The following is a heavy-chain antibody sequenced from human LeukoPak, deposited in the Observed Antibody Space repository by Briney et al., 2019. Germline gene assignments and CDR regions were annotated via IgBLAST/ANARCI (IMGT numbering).Heavy chain of an antibody. V-gene: IGHV1-8*01. CDR2: MNPHSENT. CDR3: ARGLDNDDSSGYVRYFDL. J-gene: IGHJ2*01. D-gene: IGHD3-22*01. CDR1: GYTFTSYD. Sequence: ASVKVSCKASGYTFTSYDIYWVRQAPGQGLEWMGWMNPHSENTGYAQKFQGRVSMTRNTSTSTAYMDLSRLRSEDTAAYYCARGLDNDDSSGYVRYFDLWGRGTLVTVSS.